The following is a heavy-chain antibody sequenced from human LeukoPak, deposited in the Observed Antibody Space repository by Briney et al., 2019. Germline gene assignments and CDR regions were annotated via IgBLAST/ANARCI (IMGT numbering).Heavy chain of an antibody. J-gene: IGHJ4*02. D-gene: IGHD2-21*02. Sequence: GESLKISGKGSGYSFISYWIGWVRQMPGKGLEWMGIIYPADSDTRYSPSFQGQVTISADKSINTAYLQWSSLKASDTAMYYCARSRYCGGDCYSRDFDYWGQGTLVTVSS. CDR2: IYPADSDT. V-gene: IGHV5-51*01. CDR1: GYSFISYW. CDR3: ARSRYCGGDCYSRDFDY.